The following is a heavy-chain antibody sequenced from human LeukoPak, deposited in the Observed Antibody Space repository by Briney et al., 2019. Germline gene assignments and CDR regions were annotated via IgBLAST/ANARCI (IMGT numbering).Heavy chain of an antibody. CDR2: INHSGST. V-gene: IGHV4-34*01. CDR3: ARGPRGYSYGYFDY. CDR1: GGSFSGYY. D-gene: IGHD5-18*01. Sequence: SETLSLTCAVYGGSFSGYYWSWIRQPPGKGLELIGEINHSGSTNYNPSLKSRVTISVDTSKNQFSLKLSSVTAADTAVYYCARGPRGYSYGYFDYWGQGTLVTVSS. J-gene: IGHJ4*02.